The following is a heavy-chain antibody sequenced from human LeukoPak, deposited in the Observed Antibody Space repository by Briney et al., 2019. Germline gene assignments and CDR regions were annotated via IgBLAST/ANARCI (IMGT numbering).Heavy chain of an antibody. CDR2: IYYSGDT. V-gene: IGHV4-31*03. CDR1: GGSISSGGYF. J-gene: IGHJ3*02. Sequence: SETLSLTCTVSGGSISSGGYFCGWIRQHPGKGLEWIGYIYYSGDTFYNPSLKSRVTISVDTSKNQFSLKLSSVTAADTAVYYCARDQVLGGADAFDIWGQGTMVTVSS. D-gene: IGHD2-8*02. CDR3: ARDQVLGGADAFDI.